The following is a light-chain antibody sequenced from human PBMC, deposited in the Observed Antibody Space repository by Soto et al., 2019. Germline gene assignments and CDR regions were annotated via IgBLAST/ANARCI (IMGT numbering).Light chain of an antibody. J-gene: IGKJ3*01. V-gene: IGKV1-9*01. CDR1: QGISYY. Sequence: IQLTQSPSFLSASVGDRVTITCRASQGISYYLAWYQQKPGKAPKLLIYAASTLQSGVPSRFSGSGAGTEFTLTISSLQPEDFATYYCQQLNSYPFTVGPGIKVDIK. CDR2: AAS. CDR3: QQLNSYPFT.